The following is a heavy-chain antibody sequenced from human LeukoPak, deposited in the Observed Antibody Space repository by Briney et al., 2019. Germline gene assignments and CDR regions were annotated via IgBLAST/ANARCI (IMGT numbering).Heavy chain of an antibody. V-gene: IGHV4-34*01. CDR2: IYHSGST. Sequence: SETLSLTCAVYGGSFSGYYWSWIRQPPGKGLEWIGYIYHSGSTYYNPSLKSRVTISVDRSKNQFSLKLSSVTAADTAVYYCASLGDLGAFDIWGQGTMVTVSS. CDR1: GGSFSGYY. J-gene: IGHJ3*02. D-gene: IGHD3-16*01. CDR3: ASLGDLGAFDI.